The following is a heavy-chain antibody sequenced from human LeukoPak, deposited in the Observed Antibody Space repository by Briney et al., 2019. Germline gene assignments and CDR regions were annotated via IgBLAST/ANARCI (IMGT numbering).Heavy chain of an antibody. J-gene: IGHJ4*02. CDR2: INPSGGST. CDR3: ARAIYQTGLDY. Sequence: GASVKVSCKASGYAFTSYYTHWVRQAPGQGLEWMGIINPSGGSTSFAQKFQGRVTMTRDTSTSTAYMELSSLRSEDTAVYYCARAIYQTGLDYWGQGTLVTVSS. V-gene: IGHV1-46*01. CDR1: GYAFTSYY. D-gene: IGHD2-2*01.